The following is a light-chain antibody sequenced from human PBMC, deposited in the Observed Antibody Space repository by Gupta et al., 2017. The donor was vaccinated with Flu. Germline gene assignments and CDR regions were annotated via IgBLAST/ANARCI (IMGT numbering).Light chain of an antibody. V-gene: IGKV3-11*01. J-gene: IGKJ1*01. CDR2: DAS. CDR1: QSVSSY. CDR3: QQRSNWWT. Sequence: EIVLTQSPATLSLSPGERATLSCRASQSVSSYLAWYQQKPGQAPRILIYDASNRATGIPARFSGSGSGTDFTLTISGLEPEDFAVYYCQQRSNWWTFGQGTKVEIK.